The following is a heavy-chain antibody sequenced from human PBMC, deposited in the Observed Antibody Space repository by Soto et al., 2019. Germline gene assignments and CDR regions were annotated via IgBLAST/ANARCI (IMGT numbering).Heavy chain of an antibody. J-gene: IGHJ4*02. CDR2: FSPIFSAP. D-gene: IGHD1-26*01. Sequence: VQLVQSGAEVKKPGSSVKVSCKPSGDTFSSYSFSWVRQVPGQGLKRMGGFSPIFSAPNYAQNILDRVTVTAVQFTRPGHLGLRSMRSDDKAVYYFAKGVTSGSFRPLVLWGQGTLVNVCS. V-gene: IGHV1-69*13. CDR3: AKGVTSGSFRPLVL. CDR1: GDTFSSYS.